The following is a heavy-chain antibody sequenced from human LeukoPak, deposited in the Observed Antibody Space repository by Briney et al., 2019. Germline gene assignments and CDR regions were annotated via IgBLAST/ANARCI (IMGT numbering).Heavy chain of an antibody. CDR1: GGSISSGGHY. Sequence: SETLSLTCTVSGGSISSGGHYWSWIRQHPGKGLEWIGYIYYSGSTYYNPSLKSRVTISIDTSKNQFSLKLRSVTAADTAVYYCARDLATVTKGFDIWGQGTMVSVSS. J-gene: IGHJ3*02. D-gene: IGHD4-17*01. V-gene: IGHV4-31*03. CDR2: IYYSGST. CDR3: ARDLATVTKGFDI.